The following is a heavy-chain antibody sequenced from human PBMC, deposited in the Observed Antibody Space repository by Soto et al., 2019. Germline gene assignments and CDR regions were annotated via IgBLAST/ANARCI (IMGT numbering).Heavy chain of an antibody. CDR3: ARGNSGWYLSDYYYYGMDV. CDR2: ISAYNGKT. D-gene: IGHD6-19*01. V-gene: IGHV1-18*01. J-gene: IGHJ6*02. CDR1: GYTFTNYG. Sequence: QVQLVQSGAEVKKPGASVKVSCKASGYTFTNYGLGWVRQAPGQGLEWMGWISAYNGKTNYAQKVQGRVTMTIDTSTSTAYMELRSLRFDDTALYYCARGNSGWYLSDYYYYGMDVWGQGTTVTVSS.